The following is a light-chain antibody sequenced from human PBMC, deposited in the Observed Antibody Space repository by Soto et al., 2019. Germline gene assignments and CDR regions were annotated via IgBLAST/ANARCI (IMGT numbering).Light chain of an antibody. CDR1: QSVSTSY. CDR3: QQYGSVPLT. V-gene: IGKV3-20*01. CDR2: GAS. J-gene: IGKJ4*01. Sequence: EIVLTQSPGTLSLSPGERATLSCRASQSVSTSYLAWYQQKPGQAPRLLIYGASSRATGIPDRFSGSGSGADFTLTSSRLEPDDFAVYYCQQYGSVPLTFGGGTKVEIK.